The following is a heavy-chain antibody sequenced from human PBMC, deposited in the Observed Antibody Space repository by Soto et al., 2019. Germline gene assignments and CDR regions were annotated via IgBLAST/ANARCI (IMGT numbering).Heavy chain of an antibody. CDR2: IYYSGST. V-gene: IGHV4-39*01. CDR3: ASQGRTSQGAFDN. CDR1: GHSIRSSSYY. Sequence: SETLSLTCTVSGHSIRSSSYYWGWLRQPPGKGLEWIGSIYYSGSTYYNPSLKSRVTISVDTSKNQFSLKLSSVTAADTAVDYSASQGRTSQGAFDNWGQGTMVTVSS. J-gene: IGHJ3*02. D-gene: IGHD2-2*01.